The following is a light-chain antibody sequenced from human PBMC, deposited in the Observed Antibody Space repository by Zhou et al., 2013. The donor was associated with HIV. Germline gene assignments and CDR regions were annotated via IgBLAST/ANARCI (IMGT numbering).Light chain of an antibody. J-gene: IGKJ4*01. V-gene: IGKV1-12*01. Sequence: DIQMTQSPSSVSASVGDRVTITCRASQGISTYLAWYQLKPGKTPKLLIFGAFRLQGGVPSRFGGRGSGTDFTLTINSLQPEDCATYYCQQGDTLPITFGGGTKVEIK. CDR1: QGISTY. CDR2: GAF. CDR3: QQGDTLPIT.